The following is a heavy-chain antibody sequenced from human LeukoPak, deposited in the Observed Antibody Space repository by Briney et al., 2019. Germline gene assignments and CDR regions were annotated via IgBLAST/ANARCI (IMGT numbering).Heavy chain of an antibody. D-gene: IGHD6-6*01. J-gene: IGHJ4*02. CDR3: ARGGYSSSSLDY. CDR1: GFTFSSYA. Sequence: PGGSLRLSCAASGFTFSSYAMHWVRQAPGKGLEWVAVISYDGSNKYYADSVKGRFTISRDNSKNTLYLQMNSLRAEDTAVYYCARGGYSSSSLDYWGQGTLVTLSS. CDR2: ISYDGSNK. V-gene: IGHV3-30*01.